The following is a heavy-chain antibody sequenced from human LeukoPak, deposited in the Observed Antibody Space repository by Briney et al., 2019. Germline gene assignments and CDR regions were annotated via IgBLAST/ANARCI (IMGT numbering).Heavy chain of an antibody. V-gene: IGHV4-34*01. J-gene: IGHJ4*02. CDR2: IKHGGST. CDR1: GGSFSSYY. CDR3: ARGLDTVTTPPPLGY. D-gene: IGHD4-17*01. Sequence: SETLSLTCAVYGGSFSSYYWSWIRQSPGKGLEWIGEIKHGGSTNYNPSLKSRVTISVDTSKNQFSLKLSSVTAADTAVYYRARGLDTVTTPPPLGYWGQGTLVTVSS.